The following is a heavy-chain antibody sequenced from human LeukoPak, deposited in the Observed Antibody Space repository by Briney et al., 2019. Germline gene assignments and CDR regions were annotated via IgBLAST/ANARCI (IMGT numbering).Heavy chain of an antibody. V-gene: IGHV1-24*01. D-gene: IGHD3-3*01. J-gene: IGHJ4*02. CDR1: GYTLTGLS. Sequence: ASVKVSCKVSGYTLTGLSMHWVRQAPGKGLEWMGGFDPEDGETIYAQKFQGRVAMTEDTSTDTAYMELSSLRSEDTAVYYCARANGYYRDWQLTFLDWGQGTLVTVSS. CDR3: ARANGYYRDWQLTFLD. CDR2: FDPEDGET.